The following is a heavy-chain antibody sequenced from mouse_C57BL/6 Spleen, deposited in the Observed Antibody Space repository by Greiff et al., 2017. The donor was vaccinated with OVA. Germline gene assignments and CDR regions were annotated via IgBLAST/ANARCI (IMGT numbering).Heavy chain of an antibody. CDR3: ARKGNYVMDY. D-gene: IGHD2-1*01. CDR2: IYPSDSYT. J-gene: IGHJ4*01. V-gene: IGHV1-59*01. Sequence: QVQLQQPGAELVRPGTSVKLSCKASGYTFTSYWMHWVKQRPGQGLEWIGVIYPSDSYTNYNQKFKGKATLTVDTSSSTAYLQLSSLTSEDSAGDYCARKGNYVMDYWGQGTSVTVSS. CDR1: GYTFTSYW.